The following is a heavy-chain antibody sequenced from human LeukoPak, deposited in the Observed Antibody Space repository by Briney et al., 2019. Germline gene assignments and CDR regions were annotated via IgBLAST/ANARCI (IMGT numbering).Heavy chain of an antibody. V-gene: IGHV3-48*01. D-gene: IGHD5-18*01. CDR2: ISSSSSTI. J-gene: IGHJ4*02. CDR3: ARTSYGYAGYFDY. CDR1: GFTFSSYS. Sequence: GGSLRLSCAASGFTFSSYSMNWVRQAPGKGLEWVSYISSSSSTIYYADSVKGRFTISRDNAKNSLYLQMNSLRAEDTAVYYCARTSYGYAGYFDYWGQGTLVTVSS.